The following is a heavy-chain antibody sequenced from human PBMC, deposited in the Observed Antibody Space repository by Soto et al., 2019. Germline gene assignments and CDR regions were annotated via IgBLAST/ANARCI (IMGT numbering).Heavy chain of an antibody. Sequence: GGSLRLSCAASGFTFSSYAMHWVRQAPGKGLEWVAVISYDGSNKYYADSVKGRFTISRDNSKNTLYLQMNSLRAEDTAVYYCARDSPIYDFWSGYFDYWGQGTLFTVSS. CDR2: ISYDGSNK. CDR1: GFTFSSYA. V-gene: IGHV3-30-3*01. D-gene: IGHD3-3*01. J-gene: IGHJ4*02. CDR3: ARDSPIYDFWSGYFDY.